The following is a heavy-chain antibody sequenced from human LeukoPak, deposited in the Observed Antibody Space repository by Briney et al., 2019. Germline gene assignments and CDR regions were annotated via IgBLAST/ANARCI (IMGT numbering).Heavy chain of an antibody. J-gene: IGHJ4*02. CDR1: GGSISSYY. CDR2: IYYSGST. CDR3: ASLWGLDFDY. D-gene: IGHD3-10*01. V-gene: IGHV4-59*12. Sequence: SETLSLTCTVSGGSISSYYWSWIRQPPGKGLEWIGYIYYSGSTNYNPSLKSRVTISVDTSKNQFSLKLSSVTAADTAVYYCASLWGLDFDYWGQGTLVTVSS.